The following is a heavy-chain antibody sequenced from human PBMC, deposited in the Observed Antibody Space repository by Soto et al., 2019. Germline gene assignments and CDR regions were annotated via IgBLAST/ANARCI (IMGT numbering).Heavy chain of an antibody. CDR2: ITWNSGTI. CDR1: GFTFDGYG. Sequence: GGSLRLSCAASGFTFDGYGLHWVRQAPGKGLEWVSGITWNSGTIGYADSVKGRFTISRDHAKNSLSMQMNSLRPEDTAFYYCAKVGKRIVAVADYFDRWGQGT. J-gene: IGHJ4*02. V-gene: IGHV3-9*01. CDR3: AKVGKRIVAVADYFDR. D-gene: IGHD6-19*01.